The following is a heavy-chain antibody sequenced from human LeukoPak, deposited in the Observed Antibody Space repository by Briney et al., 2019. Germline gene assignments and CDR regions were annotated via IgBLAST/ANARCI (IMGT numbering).Heavy chain of an antibody. Sequence: GESLKISCKGSGYSFTSYWIGWVRQMPGKGLEWMGIIYPGDSDTRYSPSFQGQVTISADKSISTAYLQWSSLKASDTAMYYCARHWQSGYDPSYFDYWGQGTLVTVSS. CDR2: IYPGDSDT. D-gene: IGHD5-12*01. CDR3: ARHWQSGYDPSYFDY. CDR1: GYSFTSYW. V-gene: IGHV5-51*01. J-gene: IGHJ4*02.